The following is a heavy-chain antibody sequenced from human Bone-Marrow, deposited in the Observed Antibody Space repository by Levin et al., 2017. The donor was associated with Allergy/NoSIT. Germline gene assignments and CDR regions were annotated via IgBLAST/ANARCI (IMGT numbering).Heavy chain of an antibody. Sequence: SQTLSLTCAVYGGSFSGSYWSWIRQPPGKGLEWIGEINHSGSTNYNPSLKSRVTISVDTSKNQFSLKLSSVTAADTAVYYCARANRITMVRGVINYQGTDVWGKGTTVTVSS. J-gene: IGHJ6*04. CDR1: GGSFSGSY. CDR2: INHSGST. CDR3: ARANRITMVRGVINYQGTDV. V-gene: IGHV4-34*01. D-gene: IGHD3-10*01.